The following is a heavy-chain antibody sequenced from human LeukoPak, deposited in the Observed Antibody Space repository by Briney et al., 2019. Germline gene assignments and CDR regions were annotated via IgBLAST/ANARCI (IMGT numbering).Heavy chain of an antibody. V-gene: IGHV3-23*01. CDR1: GFTFSSYA. CDR3: ARVVPPTDYGSGSYFWDPYYFDY. D-gene: IGHD3-10*01. Sequence: GGSLRLSCAASGFTFSSYAMSWVRQARGKGLEWVSAISGSGGSTYYADSVKGRFTISRDNSKNTLYLQMNSLRAEDTAVYYCARVVPPTDYGSGSYFWDPYYFDYWGQGTLVTVSS. J-gene: IGHJ4*02. CDR2: ISGSGGST.